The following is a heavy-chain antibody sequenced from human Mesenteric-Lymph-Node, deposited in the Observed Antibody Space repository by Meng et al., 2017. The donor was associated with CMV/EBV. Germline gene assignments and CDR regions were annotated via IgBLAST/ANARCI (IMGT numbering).Heavy chain of an antibody. J-gene: IGHJ4*02. Sequence: KASGGTFSSYAISWVRQAPGQGREWMGRIIPILGIANYAQKFQGRVTITADKSTSTAYMELSSLRSEDTAVYYCARGYSGSYKEFDYWGQGTLVTVSS. CDR3: ARGYSGSYKEFDY. CDR1: GGTFSSYA. V-gene: IGHV1-69*04. CDR2: IIPILGIA. D-gene: IGHD1-26*01.